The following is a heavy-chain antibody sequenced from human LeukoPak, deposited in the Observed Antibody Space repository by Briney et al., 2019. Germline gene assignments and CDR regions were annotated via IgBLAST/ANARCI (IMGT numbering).Heavy chain of an antibody. Sequence: GGSLRLSCAASGFTFSTYSMKWVREAPGKGLEWVSYISDSSAMYYADSVRGRFTISRENDKNSLFLQMNSLRAEDTAVYYCARDGGYSGYDADCWGQGTLVTVSS. CDR3: ARDGGYSGYDADC. CDR2: ISDSSAM. CDR1: GFTFSTYS. J-gene: IGHJ4*02. V-gene: IGHV3-48*01. D-gene: IGHD5-12*01.